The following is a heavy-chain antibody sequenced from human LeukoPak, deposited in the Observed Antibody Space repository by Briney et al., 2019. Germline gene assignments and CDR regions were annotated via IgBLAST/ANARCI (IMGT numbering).Heavy chain of an antibody. J-gene: IGHJ4*02. CDR3: ARGTTAD. Sequence: GGSLRLSCAASGFTFSSYSMSWVRQAPGKGLEWVSVIYSGGSTYYADSVKGRFTISRDNSKNTLYLQMNSLRAEDTAVYYCARGTTADWGQGTLVTVSS. D-gene: IGHD4-17*01. CDR2: IYSGGST. CDR1: GFTFSSYS. V-gene: IGHV3-53*01.